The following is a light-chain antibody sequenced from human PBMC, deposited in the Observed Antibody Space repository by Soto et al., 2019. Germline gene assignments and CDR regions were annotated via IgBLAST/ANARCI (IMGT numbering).Light chain of an antibody. CDR1: HTISSSY. J-gene: IGKJ1*01. CDR2: GIS. V-gene: IGKV3-20*01. Sequence: EIVLTQSPGTLSLSPGEIATLSCRASHTISSSYLAWYQQKPGQAPRLLMYGISRRATGIPDRFSGSGSGTDFTLTITRLEPEDFAVYYCQQYVTSSPRTFGQGTKVETK. CDR3: QQYVTSSPRT.